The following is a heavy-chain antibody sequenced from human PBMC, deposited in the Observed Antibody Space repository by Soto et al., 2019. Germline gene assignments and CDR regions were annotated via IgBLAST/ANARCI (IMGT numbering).Heavy chain of an antibody. CDR1: GGSISCSCYY. Sequence: PSETLSLTCAVSGGSISCSCYYWGWLRHSPGRGPEWIGSVFYTGFTSYNPSLESRVSVSVDTSKNQFSLKVSAVTAADTAVYYCASSQKGYNWNYFDHWGQGALVTVSS. CDR2: VFYTGFT. D-gene: IGHD1-20*01. V-gene: IGHV4-39*01. CDR3: ASSQKGYNWNYFDH. J-gene: IGHJ4*02.